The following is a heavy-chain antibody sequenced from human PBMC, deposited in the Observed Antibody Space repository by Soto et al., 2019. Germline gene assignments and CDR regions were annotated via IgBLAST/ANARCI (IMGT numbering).Heavy chain of an antibody. D-gene: IGHD1-26*01. J-gene: IGHJ5*02. V-gene: IGHV4-59*01. CDR2: IYYSGST. CDR1: GGSISSYY. CDR3: ARDGQGGSHSYNWFDP. Sequence: LSLTCTVSGGSISSYYWSWIRQPPGKGLEWIGYIYYSGSTNYNPSLKSRVTISVDTSKSQFSLKLSSVTAADTAVYYCARDGQGGSHSYNWFDPWGQGTLVTVSS.